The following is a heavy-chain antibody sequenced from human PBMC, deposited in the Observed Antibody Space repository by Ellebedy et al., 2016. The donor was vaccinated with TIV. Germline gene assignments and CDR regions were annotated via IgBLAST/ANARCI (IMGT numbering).Heavy chain of an antibody. CDR3: AREWQLLPYSVLNV. J-gene: IGHJ3*01. V-gene: IGHV4-31*03. Sequence: SETLSLTXSVSGDSVTISSYYWTWIRQRPGRGLEWIGYISNTGKTYYNSSLKSRVDVSLDTSENQFSLKLSSMTAADAAVYYCAREWQLLPYSVLNVWGQGTVVTVSS. CDR1: GDSVTISSYY. CDR2: ISNTGKT. D-gene: IGHD5-24*01.